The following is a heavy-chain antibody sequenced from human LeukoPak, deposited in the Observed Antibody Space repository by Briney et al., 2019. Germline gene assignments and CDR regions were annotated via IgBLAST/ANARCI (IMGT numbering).Heavy chain of an antibody. CDR1: GFIFSTYT. CDR2: IGSSSSYI. D-gene: IGHD5-18*01. J-gene: IGHJ4*02. V-gene: IGHV3-21*01. CDR3: AASTKHTAMVDY. Sequence: PGGSLRLSCAASGFIFSTYTMIWVRQAPGKGPEWVSSIGSSSSYIYYADSVKGRFTISRDNAKNSLHLQMNSLRAEDTAVYYCAASTKHTAMVDYWGQGTLVTVSS.